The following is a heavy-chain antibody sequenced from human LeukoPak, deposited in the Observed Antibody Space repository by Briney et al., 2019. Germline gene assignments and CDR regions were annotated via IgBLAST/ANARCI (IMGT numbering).Heavy chain of an antibody. CDR2: ISLSSTTI. D-gene: IGHD2-15*01. Sequence: GGSLRLSCAASGFTFSSYSMTWVRQAPGKGLEWVSYISLSSTTIYYADSVQGRFTISRDDAKNSLYLQMNSLRDEDTAMYYCARVSGWPWDYWGQGTLVTVSS. CDR1: GFTFSSYS. J-gene: IGHJ4*02. V-gene: IGHV3-48*02. CDR3: ARVSGWPWDY.